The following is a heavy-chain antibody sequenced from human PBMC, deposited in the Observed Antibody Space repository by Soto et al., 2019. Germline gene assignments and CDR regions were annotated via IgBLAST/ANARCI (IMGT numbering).Heavy chain of an antibody. J-gene: IGHJ5*02. Sequence: SETLSLTCSVSGGSINSGGYHWTWIRQHPEKGLEWIGYIYYRGNTYYNPSLRSRLTISVDTSKNQFSLNLTSVTAADTAVYYCSRTSDLGVLGWFDPWGQGTLVTVSS. CDR1: GGSINSGGYH. D-gene: IGHD3-10*01. CDR3: SRTSDLGVLGWFDP. V-gene: IGHV4-31*03. CDR2: IYYRGNT.